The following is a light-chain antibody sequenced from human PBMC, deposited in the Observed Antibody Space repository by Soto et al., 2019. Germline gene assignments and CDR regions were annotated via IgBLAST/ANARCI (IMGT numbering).Light chain of an antibody. CDR1: QSVSSSY. CDR3: QQYGSSPKKYT. CDR2: GAS. V-gene: IGKV3-20*01. Sequence: EMVLPQSPCPLSLSPGEIATLSCRASQSVSSSYLAWYQQKPGQAPRLLIYGASSRATGIPDRFSGSGSGTDFTLTISRLEPEDCAVYYCQQYGSSPKKYTFGQGTKLEIK. J-gene: IGKJ2*01.